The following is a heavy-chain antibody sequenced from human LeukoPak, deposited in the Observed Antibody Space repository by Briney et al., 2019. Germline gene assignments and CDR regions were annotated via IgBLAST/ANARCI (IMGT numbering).Heavy chain of an antibody. CDR3: ATDSWRGTYFQH. V-gene: IGHV1-24*01. Sequence: ASVKVSCKVSGYTLTELSMHWVRQAPGKGLGWMGGFDPEDGETIYAQKLQGRVTMTEDTSTDTAYMELSSLRSEDTAVYYCATDSWRGTYFQHWGQGTLVTVSS. D-gene: IGHD3-16*01. CDR2: FDPEDGET. J-gene: IGHJ1*01. CDR1: GYTLTELS.